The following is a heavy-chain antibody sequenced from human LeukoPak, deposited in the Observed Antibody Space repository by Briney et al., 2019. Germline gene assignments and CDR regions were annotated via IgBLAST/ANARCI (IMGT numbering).Heavy chain of an antibody. CDR3: ARDRYLVPAAIGNDAFDI. V-gene: IGHV4-30-2*01. Sequence: SQTLSLTCTVSGGSISSGGYYWSWIRPPGKGLEWIGYIYHSGSTYYNPSLKSRVTISVDRSKNQFSLKLSSVTAADTAVYYCARDRYLVPAAIGNDAFDIWGQGTMVTVSS. CDR2: IYHSGST. D-gene: IGHD2-2*01. CDR1: GGSISSGGYY. J-gene: IGHJ3*02.